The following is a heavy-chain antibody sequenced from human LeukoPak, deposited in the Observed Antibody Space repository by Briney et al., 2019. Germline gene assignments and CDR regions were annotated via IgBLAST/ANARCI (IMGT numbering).Heavy chain of an antibody. CDR3: ARVRIRGVIWMTEVCYMDV. D-gene: IGHD3-10*01. J-gene: IGHJ6*03. Sequence: PGGSLRLSCAASGFTFSSYSMNWVRQAPGKGLEWVSSISSSSSYIYYADSAKGRFTISRDNAKNSLYLQMNSLRAEDTAVYYCARVRIRGVIWMTEVCYMDVWGKGTTVTISS. CDR2: ISSSSSYI. CDR1: GFTFSSYS. V-gene: IGHV3-21*01.